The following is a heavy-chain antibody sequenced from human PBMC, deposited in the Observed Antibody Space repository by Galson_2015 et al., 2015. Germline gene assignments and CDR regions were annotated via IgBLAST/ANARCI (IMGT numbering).Heavy chain of an antibody. V-gene: IGHV3-23*01. CDR2: ISGSGGST. CDR3: AKQYYDFWSGYPRFDY. J-gene: IGHJ4*02. CDR1: GFTFSSYA. D-gene: IGHD3-3*01. Sequence: SLRLSCAASGFTFSSYAMSWVRQAPGKGLEWVSAISGSGGSTYYADSVKGRFTISRDNSKNTLYLQMNSLRAEDTAVYYCAKQYYDFWSGYPRFDYWGQGTLVTVSS.